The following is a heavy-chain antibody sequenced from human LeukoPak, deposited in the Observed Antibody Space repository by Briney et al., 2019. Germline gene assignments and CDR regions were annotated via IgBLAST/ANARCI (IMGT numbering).Heavy chain of an antibody. J-gene: IGHJ4*02. D-gene: IGHD3-3*01. V-gene: IGHV3-30*18. CDR1: GFTFSSYG. CDR3: AKPPYYDFWSGLDY. CDR2: ISYDGSNK. Sequence: PGRSLRLSCAASGFTFSSYGMHWVRQAPGKGLEWVAVISYDGSNKYYADSVKGRFTFSRDNSKNTLYLQMNSLRAEDTAVYYCAKPPYYDFWSGLDYWGQGTLVTVSS.